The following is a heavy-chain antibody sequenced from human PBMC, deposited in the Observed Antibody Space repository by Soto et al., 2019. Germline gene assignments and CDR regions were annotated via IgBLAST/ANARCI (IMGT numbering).Heavy chain of an antibody. CDR3: AKDQRNDVWTSPRIYSMDV. CDR2: ISGSGGST. V-gene: IGHV3-23*01. D-gene: IGHD3-3*01. CDR1: GFTFSSYA. J-gene: IGHJ6*03. Sequence: EVQLLESGGGLVQPGGSLRLSCAASGFTFSSYAMSWVRQAPGKGLEWVSAISGSGGSTYYADSVKGRFTISRDNSKNTLYLQMNSLRAEDTAVYYCAKDQRNDVWTSPRIYSMDVWGKGTTVTVSS.